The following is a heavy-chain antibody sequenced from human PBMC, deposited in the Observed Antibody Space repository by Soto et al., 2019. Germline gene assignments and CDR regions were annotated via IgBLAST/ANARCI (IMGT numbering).Heavy chain of an antibody. CDR3: ARDGYYGFWSGYPYGMDL. V-gene: IGHV3-11*06. CDR2: ISSSSSSYT. CDR1: GFTFCDYY. Sequence: GGSMRLSCAAAGFTFCDYYMSWIRPAPGKGLEWVSYISSSSSSYTNYADSVKGQFTISRDHANNSLYLQMNSLRAEDTALYYCARDGYYGFWSGYPYGMDLWRQGTTVIVSS. J-gene: IGHJ6*02. D-gene: IGHD3-3*01.